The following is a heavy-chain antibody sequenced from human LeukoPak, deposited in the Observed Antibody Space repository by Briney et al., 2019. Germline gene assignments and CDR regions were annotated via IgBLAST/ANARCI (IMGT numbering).Heavy chain of an antibody. CDR3: AKDIAGGGIGAFDI. CDR1: GFTFDDYA. Sequence: GGSLRLSCPASGFTFDDYAMHWVRQAPGKGLEWVSGISWNSGSIGYADSVKGRFTISRDNAKNSLYLQMNNLRAEDTALYYCAKDIAGGGIGAFDIWGQGTMVTVSS. CDR2: ISWNSGSI. J-gene: IGHJ3*02. D-gene: IGHD2-8*02. V-gene: IGHV3-9*01.